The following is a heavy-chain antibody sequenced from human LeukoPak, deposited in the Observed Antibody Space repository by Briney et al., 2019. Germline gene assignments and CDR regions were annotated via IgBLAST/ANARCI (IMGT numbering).Heavy chain of an antibody. J-gene: IGHJ4*02. V-gene: IGHV3-11*04. CDR3: AKVRWDNSGWYYLDS. CDR2: ISNSGSTI. CDR1: GFTFSDSY. Sequence: PGGSLRLSCAASGFTFSDSYMTWIRQAPGKGLEWVSYISNSGSTIYYADSVKGRFTISRDNAKNSLYLQMNSLRAEDTAVYYCAKVRWDNSGWYYLDSWGQGTLVTVSS. D-gene: IGHD6-19*01.